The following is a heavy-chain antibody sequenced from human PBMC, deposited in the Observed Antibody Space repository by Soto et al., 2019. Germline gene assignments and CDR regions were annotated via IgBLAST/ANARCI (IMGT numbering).Heavy chain of an antibody. V-gene: IGHV4-30-4*01. CDR2: IYYTGRT. D-gene: IGHD6-6*01. J-gene: IGHJ4*02. CDR1: GDSISSDDYY. CDR3: ARDRSNSPDYFDF. Sequence: SETLSLTCTVSGDSISSDDYYWTWIRQPPGKGLEWIGYIYYTGRTSYNPSLNSRLTISVETSKNQFSLTLNSASAADTAVYYCARDRSNSPDYFDFWGQGTLVTVSS.